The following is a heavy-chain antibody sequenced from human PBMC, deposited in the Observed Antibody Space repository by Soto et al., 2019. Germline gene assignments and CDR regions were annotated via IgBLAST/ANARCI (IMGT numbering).Heavy chain of an antibody. CDR3: ARGDSTDCSNGVCSFFYNHDMDV. Sequence: QVQLVQSGAKVKKPGASVKVSCKASGYSFTDYHIHWVRQAPGQGLEWLGRINPKSGGTSTAQKFQGWVTMTTDTSISTASMELTRLTSDDTAIYYCARGDSTDCSNGVCSFFYNHDMDVWGQGTTVTVSS. CDR1: GYSFTDYH. CDR2: INPKSGGT. D-gene: IGHD2-8*01. J-gene: IGHJ6*02. V-gene: IGHV1-2*04.